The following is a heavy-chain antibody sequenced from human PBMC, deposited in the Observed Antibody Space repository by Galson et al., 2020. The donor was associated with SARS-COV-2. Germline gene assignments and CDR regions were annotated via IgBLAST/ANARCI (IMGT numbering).Heavy chain of an antibody. CDR2: IYYSGST. V-gene: IGHV4-31*03. Sequence: SETLSLTCTVSGGSISSGGYYWSWTRQHPGKGLEWIGYIYYSGSTYYNPSLKSRVTISENTSKNQFSLKLSSVTAADTAVYYCAREIPTSPGYCSGGSCGNYFDYWGQGTLVTVSS. J-gene: IGHJ4*02. D-gene: IGHD2-15*01. CDR3: AREIPTSPGYCSGGSCGNYFDY. CDR1: GGSISSGGYY.